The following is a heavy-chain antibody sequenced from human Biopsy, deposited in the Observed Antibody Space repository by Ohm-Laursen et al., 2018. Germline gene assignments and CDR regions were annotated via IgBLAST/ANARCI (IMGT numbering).Heavy chain of an antibody. CDR2: IYYSGGT. V-gene: IGHV4-59*01. Sequence: GTLSLTCSVSGGSMTGYEWSWIRLAPGKGLEWIGYIYYSGGTKYNPSLASRVTFSVGMSKSQFSLKLYSVTAADTAVYYCARVEAGTYDALDIWGQGALVAVSA. D-gene: IGHD1-26*01. J-gene: IGHJ3*02. CDR1: GGSMTGYE. CDR3: ARVEAGTYDALDI.